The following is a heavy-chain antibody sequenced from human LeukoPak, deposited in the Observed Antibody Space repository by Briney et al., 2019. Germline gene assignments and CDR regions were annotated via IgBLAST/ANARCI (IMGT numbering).Heavy chain of an antibody. Sequence: SVKVSCKASGGTFSSYAISWVRQAPGQGLEWMGGIIPIFGTANYAQKFQGRVTITADESPSTAYMELSSLRSEDTAVYYCARDKGYYGSGSSAWCYWGQGTLVTVSS. V-gene: IGHV1-69*13. CDR3: ARDKGYYGSGSSAWCY. CDR2: IIPIFGTA. D-gene: IGHD3-10*01. J-gene: IGHJ4*02. CDR1: GGTFSSYA.